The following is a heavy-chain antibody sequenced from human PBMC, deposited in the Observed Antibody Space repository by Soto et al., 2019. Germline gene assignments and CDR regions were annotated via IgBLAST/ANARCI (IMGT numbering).Heavy chain of an antibody. V-gene: IGHV1-18*01. CDR2: ISAYNGNT. CDR3: ARDWYYYGSGSYYGSDVFDI. J-gene: IGHJ3*02. CDR1: GYSFTSYG. Sequence: QVQLVQSGAEVKKPGASVMVSCKASGYSFTSYGISWVRQAPGQGLEWMGWISAYNGNTYYAQKVQGRVTMTTDTPTSTAYMELRSLRSGDTAVYYCARDWYYYGSGSYYGSDVFDIWGQGTMVTVSS. D-gene: IGHD3-10*01.